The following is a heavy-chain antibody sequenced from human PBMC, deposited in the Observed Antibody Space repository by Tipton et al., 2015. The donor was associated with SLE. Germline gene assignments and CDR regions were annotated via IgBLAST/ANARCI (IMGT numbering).Heavy chain of an antibody. CDR2: ISWNSDTV. J-gene: IGHJ6*02. CDR1: GFAFNTAW. V-gene: IGHV3-9*01. CDR3: AKDIREHSSRNFFYGLDV. D-gene: IGHD6-13*01. Sequence: RSLRLSCAASGFAFNTAWMTWVRQAPGKGLEWVSGISWNSDTVGYADSVKGRFTISRDNAKNSLYLQLNSLRPDDTAFYYCAKDIREHSSRNFFYGLDVWGQGTAVTV.